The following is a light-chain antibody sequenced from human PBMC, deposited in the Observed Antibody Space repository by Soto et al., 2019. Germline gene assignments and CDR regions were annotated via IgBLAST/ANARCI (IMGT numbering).Light chain of an antibody. CDR3: QQYSST. Sequence: DIQMTQSPSTLSASVGDRVTITCRASQSISSWLAWYQQKPGKAPKLLIYKASSLESGVPSRFSGSGSGTEFTLTISSLQPDDFATYYCQQYSSTFGGGTKVEIK. CDR1: QSISSW. J-gene: IGKJ4*01. V-gene: IGKV1-5*03. CDR2: KAS.